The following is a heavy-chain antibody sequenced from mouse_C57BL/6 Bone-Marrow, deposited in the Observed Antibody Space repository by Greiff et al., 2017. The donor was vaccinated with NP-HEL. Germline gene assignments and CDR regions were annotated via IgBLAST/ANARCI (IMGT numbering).Heavy chain of an antibody. D-gene: IGHD2-1*01. J-gene: IGHJ2*01. Sequence: QVQLQQSGAELARPGASVTMSCTSSFYPFPRSPLPLFQPRPGPGLEWIGYINPSSGYTKYNQKFKDKATLTADKSSSTAYMQRSSLTSEDSAVYYCARLLWYPDYWGQGTTLTVSS. CDR2: INPSSGYT. CDR3: ARLLWYPDY. V-gene: IGHV1-4*01. CDR1: FYPFPRSP.